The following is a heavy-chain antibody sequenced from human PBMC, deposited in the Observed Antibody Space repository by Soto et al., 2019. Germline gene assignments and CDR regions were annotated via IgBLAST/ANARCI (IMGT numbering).Heavy chain of an antibody. Sequence: SETMSLTCALSGVSIPNSHSFWGWILQRPGKGLEFIGSVYYSGGANYNPSLKSRVTVSIDTSNNQLCLRVNAVTAADTAVYYCGRVVEGAARYTAFDSWGQGRRVTVSS. CDR2: VYYSGGA. J-gene: IGHJ5*01. CDR3: GRVVEGAARYTAFDS. V-gene: IGHV4-39*01. CDR1: GVSIPNSHSF. D-gene: IGHD2-15*01.